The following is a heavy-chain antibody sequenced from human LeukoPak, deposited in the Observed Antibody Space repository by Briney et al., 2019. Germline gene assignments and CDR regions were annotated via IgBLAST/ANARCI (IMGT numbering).Heavy chain of an antibody. D-gene: IGHD6-6*01. V-gene: IGHV4-39*01. CDR2: INYSGST. J-gene: IGHJ5*02. Sequence: PSETLSLTCTVSGGSISSSSYYWGWIRQPPGKGLEWIGSINYSGSTYYNPSLKSRVTISVDTSKNQFSLKLSSVTAADTAVYYCARGPPGGRWIAARPEVVWFDPWGQGTLVTVSS. CDR3: ARGPPGGRWIAARPEVVWFDP. CDR1: GGSISSSSYY.